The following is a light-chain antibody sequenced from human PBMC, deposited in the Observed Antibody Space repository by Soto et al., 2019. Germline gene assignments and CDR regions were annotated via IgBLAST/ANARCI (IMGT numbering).Light chain of an antibody. CDR2: GNS. J-gene: IGLJ2*01. CDR3: QSYDASLSGRVV. CDR1: SSNIGAGYD. V-gene: IGLV1-40*01. Sequence: QAVVMQPPSVSGAPGQRVTISCTGSSSNIGAGYDVHWYQQLPGTAPKLLIYGNSNRPSGVPDRFSDSKSGTSASLAITGLQAEDEADYYCQSYDASLSGRVVFGGGTKLTVL.